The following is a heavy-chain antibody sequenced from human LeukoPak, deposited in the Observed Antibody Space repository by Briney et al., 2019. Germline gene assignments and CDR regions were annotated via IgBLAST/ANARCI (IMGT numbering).Heavy chain of an antibody. J-gene: IGHJ4*02. CDR2: ITPILGIA. CDR1: GGTFSSYA. CDR3: ARIPPQNYSFDY. Sequence: ASVKVSCKASGGTFSSYAISWVRQAPGQGLEWMGRITPILGIANYAQKFQGRVAITADKSTSTACMELSSLRSEDTAVYYCARIPPQNYSFDYWGQGTLVTVSS. V-gene: IGHV1-69*04.